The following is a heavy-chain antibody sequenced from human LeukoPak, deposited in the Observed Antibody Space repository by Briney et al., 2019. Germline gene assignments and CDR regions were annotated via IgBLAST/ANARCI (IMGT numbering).Heavy chain of an antibody. D-gene: IGHD3-16*01. Sequence: GVYLRLSCAASGFTFSSNWMSWLRQAPGKGLEWVGNIQPDGSEQYPVDSVKGRFTISRDNARNSLFLQMNSLSVEDTAVYYCASQSYARFDPWGQGTRVTVSS. CDR1: GFTFSSNW. J-gene: IGHJ5*02. CDR2: IQPDGSEQ. V-gene: IGHV3-7*01. CDR3: ASQSYARFDP.